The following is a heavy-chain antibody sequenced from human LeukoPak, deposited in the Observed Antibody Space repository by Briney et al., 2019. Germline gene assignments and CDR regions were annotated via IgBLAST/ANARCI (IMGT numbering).Heavy chain of an antibody. CDR1: QFKFNNYG. CDR3: ARLGPCNGGSCFSDY. Sequence: GGSLRLSCATSQFKFNNYGMTWVRQAPGKGLEWVSSITGSGGRTQYADSVQGRFTISRDNAKNTLYLQMNSLRAEDTAIYYCARLGPCNGGSCFSDYWGQGTLLTVSS. D-gene: IGHD2-15*01. V-gene: IGHV3-23*01. CDR2: ITGSGGRT. J-gene: IGHJ4*02.